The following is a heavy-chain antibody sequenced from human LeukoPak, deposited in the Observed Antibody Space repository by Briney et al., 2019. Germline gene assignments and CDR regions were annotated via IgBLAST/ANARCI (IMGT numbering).Heavy chain of an antibody. J-gene: IGHJ5*02. CDR1: GYTSTGYY. V-gene: IGHV1-2*02. Sequence: ASVTVSCMASGYTSTGYYMNWVRQAPGQGLEWMGWINSDSGFTKYAQKFQGRVTMTRDTSITTVYMDLTRLTSDDTAVYYCARNFDMKGFDPWGQGTLVTVSS. D-gene: IGHD3-9*01. CDR2: INSDSGFT. CDR3: ARNFDMKGFDP.